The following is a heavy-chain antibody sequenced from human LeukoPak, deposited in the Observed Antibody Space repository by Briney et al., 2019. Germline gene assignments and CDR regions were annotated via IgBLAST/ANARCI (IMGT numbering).Heavy chain of an antibody. J-gene: IGHJ4*02. D-gene: IGHD3-16*01. CDR2: IYYSGST. CDR1: GGSISSSSYY. V-gene: IGHV4-39*01. CDR3: ARRFYGGIFDY. Sequence: PSETLSLTCTVSGGSISSSSYYWGWNRQPPGKGLEWIGSIYYSGSTYYNPSLKSRVTISVDTSKNQFSLKLSSVTAADTAVYYCARRFYGGIFDYWGQGTLVTVPS.